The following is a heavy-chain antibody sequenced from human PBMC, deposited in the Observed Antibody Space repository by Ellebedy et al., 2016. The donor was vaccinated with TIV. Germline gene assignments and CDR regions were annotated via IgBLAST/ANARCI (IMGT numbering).Heavy chain of an antibody. CDR2: ISADGVNT. J-gene: IGHJ4*02. V-gene: IGHV3-23*01. Sequence: GESLKISCTASGFTFGSFAMHWVRQAPGKGLEWLSVISADGVNTDHADSVKGQFTITRDNFKNTLYLQLNRLRTEDTAVYYCAKGSSSGFTYDRVGFDDWGQGTLVTVSS. CDR3: AKGSSSGFTYDRVGFDD. CDR1: GFTFGSFA. D-gene: IGHD1-26*01.